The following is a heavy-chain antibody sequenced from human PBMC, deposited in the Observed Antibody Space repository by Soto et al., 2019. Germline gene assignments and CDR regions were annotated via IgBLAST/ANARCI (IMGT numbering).Heavy chain of an antibody. CDR3: ARDLGLVVATIEGYYYYYMDV. J-gene: IGHJ6*03. D-gene: IGHD5-12*01. CDR2: ISAYNGNT. CDR1: GYTFTSYG. V-gene: IGHV1-18*01. Sequence: ASVKVSCKASGYTFTSYGISWVRQAPGQGLEWMGWISAYNGNTNYAQKLQGRVTMTTDTSTGTAYMELRSLRSDDTAVYYCARDLGLVVATIEGYYYYYMDVWGKGTTVTVSS.